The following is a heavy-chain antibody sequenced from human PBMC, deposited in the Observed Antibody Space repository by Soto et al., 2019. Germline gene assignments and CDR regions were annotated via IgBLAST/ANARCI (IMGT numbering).Heavy chain of an antibody. CDR2: IYYSGNP. CDR1: GDSISSNY. Sequence: PSETLSLTCTVSGDSISSNYWSWIRQPPGKGLEWTGYIYYSGNPTYNPSFKSRVTLSVDRSKNQFSLRLSSLTAADTAVYYCARNSPLLENDYCGMAVWGQGTTVTVAS. J-gene: IGHJ6*02. CDR3: ARNSPLLENDYCGMAV. V-gene: IGHV4-59*08. D-gene: IGHD2-21*01.